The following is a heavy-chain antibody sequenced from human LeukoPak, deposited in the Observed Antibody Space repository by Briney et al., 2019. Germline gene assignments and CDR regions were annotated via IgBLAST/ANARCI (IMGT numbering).Heavy chain of an antibody. CDR2: INSDGSST. CDR3: ARVDYDSSGPSGDY. D-gene: IGHD3-22*01. J-gene: IGHJ4*02. Sequence: GGSLRLSCAASGFTFSSYWMHWVRHAPGKGLVWVSRINSDGSSTSYADSVKGRFTISRDNAKNTLYLQMNSLRAEDTAVYYCARVDYDSSGPSGDYWGQGTLVTVSS. CDR1: GFTFSSYW. V-gene: IGHV3-74*01.